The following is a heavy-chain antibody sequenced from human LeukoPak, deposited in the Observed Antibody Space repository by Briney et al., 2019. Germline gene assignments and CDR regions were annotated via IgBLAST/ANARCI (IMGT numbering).Heavy chain of an antibody. CDR3: ARDLSITLLRGVIE. Sequence: GGSLRLSCAASGFTFSSYSMNWVRQAPGKGLEWVSSISSSGSTTYYADSVKGRFTISRDNAKNSLYLQMNSLRAEDTAVYYCARDLSITLLRGVIEWGQGTLVTVSS. CDR2: ISSSGSTT. V-gene: IGHV3-48*04. J-gene: IGHJ4*02. D-gene: IGHD3-10*01. CDR1: GFTFSSYS.